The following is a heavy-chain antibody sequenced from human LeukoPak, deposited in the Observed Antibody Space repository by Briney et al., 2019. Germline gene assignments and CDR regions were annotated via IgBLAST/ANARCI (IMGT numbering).Heavy chain of an antibody. J-gene: IGHJ4*02. CDR3: ARAGEGGTYYYDSSGYYIDY. V-gene: IGHV1-2*02. Sequence: GASVKVSCKASGYTFTGYYMHWVRQAPGQGLEWMGWINPNSGGTNYAQKFQGRVTMTRDTSISTAYMELSRLRSDDTAVYYCARAGEGGTYYYDSSGYYIDYWGQGTLVTVSS. CDR1: GYTFTGYY. CDR2: INPNSGGT. D-gene: IGHD3-22*01.